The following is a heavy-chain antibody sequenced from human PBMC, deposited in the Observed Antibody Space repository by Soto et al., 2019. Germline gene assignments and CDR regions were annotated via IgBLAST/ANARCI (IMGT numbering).Heavy chain of an antibody. CDR2: ISGSGGST. D-gene: IGHD6-19*01. J-gene: IGHJ6*02. CDR3: AKDGGYSSGWYYYYGMDV. Sequence: HLGGSLRLSCAASGFTFSSYAMSWVRQAPGKGLEWASAISGSGGSTYYADSVKGRFTISRDNSKNTLYLQMNSLRAEDTAVYYCAKDGGYSSGWYYYYGMDVWGQGTTVTVSS. V-gene: IGHV3-23*01. CDR1: GFTFSSYA.